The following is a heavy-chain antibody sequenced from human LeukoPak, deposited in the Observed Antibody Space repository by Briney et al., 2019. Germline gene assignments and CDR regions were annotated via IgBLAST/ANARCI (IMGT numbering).Heavy chain of an antibody. CDR2: IYYSGST. CDR1: GGSISSSSYY. D-gene: IGHD3-10*01. Sequence: PSETLSLTCTVSGGSISSSSYYWGWIRQPPGKGLEWIGSIYYSGSTYYNPSLKSRVTISVDTSKNQFSLKLSSVTAADTAVYYCARDLHFSYGSGRRVLYYYYMDVWGKGTTVTVSS. V-gene: IGHV4-39*07. J-gene: IGHJ6*03. CDR3: ARDLHFSYGSGRRVLYYYYMDV.